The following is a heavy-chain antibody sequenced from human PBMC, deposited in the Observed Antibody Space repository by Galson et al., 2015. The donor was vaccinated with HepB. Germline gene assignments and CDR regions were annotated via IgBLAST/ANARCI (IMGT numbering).Heavy chain of an antibody. Sequence: SLRLSCAASGFAFRNYAMHWVRLTPGKALEWVAIIWQDGIAKKYADSVEGRFTISRDNSRNTLFLQMSDLSAEDTAVYYCVRDGDPYKWNFDYWGQGTLVTVSS. CDR3: VRDGDPYKWNFDY. CDR2: IWQDGIAK. J-gene: IGHJ4*02. V-gene: IGHV3-33*01. D-gene: IGHD1-20*01. CDR1: GFAFRNYA.